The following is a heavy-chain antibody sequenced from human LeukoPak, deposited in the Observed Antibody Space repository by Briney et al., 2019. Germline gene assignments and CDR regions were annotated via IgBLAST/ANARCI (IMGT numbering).Heavy chain of an antibody. CDR3: ATGSSRIFND. D-gene: IGHD6-6*01. CDR1: GFTVSSNY. Sequence: GGSLRLSCAASGFTVSSNYMTWVRQAPGKGLEWVSVIYGGGNTYYADSVKGRFTIFRDNSKSTLYLQMNDLRAEDTAVYYCATGSSRIFNDWGQGTLVTVSS. CDR2: IYGGGNT. J-gene: IGHJ4*02. V-gene: IGHV3-66*01.